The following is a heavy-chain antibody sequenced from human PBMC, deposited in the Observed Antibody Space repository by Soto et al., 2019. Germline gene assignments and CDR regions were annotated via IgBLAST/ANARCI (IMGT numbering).Heavy chain of an antibody. CDR2: INSDGGTT. CDR1: GFTFSTYW. J-gene: IGHJ6*02. Sequence: EVQLVESGGGLVQPGGSLRLSCVGSGFTFSTYWMHWVRQAPGKGLVWVSRINSDGGTTNYADSVKGRFTISRDNAKNTLYLQMNSLRAEDTAVYYCARDAYYDMGVWGRGTTVTVSS. CDR3: ARDAYYDMGV. V-gene: IGHV3-74*01.